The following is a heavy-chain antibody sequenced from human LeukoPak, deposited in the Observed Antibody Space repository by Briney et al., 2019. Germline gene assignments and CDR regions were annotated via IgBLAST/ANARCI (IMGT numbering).Heavy chain of an antibody. CDR3: ARGLRFIQGPGYYYMDV. CDR1: GGSFNAYY. J-gene: IGHJ6*03. D-gene: IGHD3-16*02. CDR2: INHSGIT. Sequence: SETLSLTCAVYGGSFNAYYWTWIRQTPGKGLEWIGEINHSGITNYNPSLESRVTISADTSKNQFSLNLGSVTAADTAIYYCARGLRFIQGPGYYYMDVWGKGTTVTVSS. V-gene: IGHV4-34*01.